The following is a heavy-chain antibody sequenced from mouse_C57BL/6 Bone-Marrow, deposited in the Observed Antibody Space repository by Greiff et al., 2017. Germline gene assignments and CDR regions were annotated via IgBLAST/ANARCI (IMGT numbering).Heavy chain of an antibody. Sequence: VQLVESGGDLVKPGGSLKLSCAASGFTFSSYGMSWVRQTPDKRLEWVATISSGGSYTYYPDSVKGRFTISRDNAKNTLYLQMSSLKSEDTAMYYCARQELGYAMDYWGQGTSVTVSS. D-gene: IGHD3-1*01. CDR3: ARQELGYAMDY. J-gene: IGHJ4*01. CDR2: ISSGGSYT. V-gene: IGHV5-6*01. CDR1: GFTFSSYG.